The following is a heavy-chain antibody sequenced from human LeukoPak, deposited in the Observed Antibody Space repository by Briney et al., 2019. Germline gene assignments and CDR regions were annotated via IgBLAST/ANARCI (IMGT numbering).Heavy chain of an antibody. CDR3: AREGHCSSTSCYTGDAFDI. CDR2: ISSSSSTI. Sequence: GGSLRLSCAASGFTFSSYSMNWVRQAPGKGLEWVSYISSSSSTIYYADSVKGRFTISRDNAKNSLCLQMNSLRAEDTAGYYCAREGHCSSTSCYTGDAFDIWGQGTMVTVSS. J-gene: IGHJ3*02. V-gene: IGHV3-48*01. D-gene: IGHD2-2*02. CDR1: GFTFSSYS.